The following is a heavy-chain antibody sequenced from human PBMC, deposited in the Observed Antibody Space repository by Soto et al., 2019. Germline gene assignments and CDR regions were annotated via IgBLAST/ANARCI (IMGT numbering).Heavy chain of an antibody. Sequence: LVQSGAEAKKPGTSVKVSCKASGYTFSTSTIRWVRQAPGQGLEWLGWIKAYSGNTNYAPKLQGRVTMTTDTSTSTVYLVLRSLTTDYTAMYYCAIVNCGDDDYWGQGTLVNVSS. J-gene: IGHJ4*02. CDR2: IKAYSGNT. D-gene: IGHD4-17*01. V-gene: IGHV1-18*04. CDR1: GYTFSTST. CDR3: AIVNCGDDDY.